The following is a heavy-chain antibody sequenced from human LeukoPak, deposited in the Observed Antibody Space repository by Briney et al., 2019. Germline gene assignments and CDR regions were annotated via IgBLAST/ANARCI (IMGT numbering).Heavy chain of an antibody. CDR1: GGSISSYY. Sequence: SETLSLTCTVSGGSISSYYWSWIRQPAGKGLEWIGRIYTSGSTNYNPSLKSRVTMSVDTSKNQFSLKLSSVTAADTAVYYCARFGGDSSSWYHNWFDPWGQGTLVTVSS. D-gene: IGHD6-13*01. J-gene: IGHJ5*02. CDR2: IYTSGST. V-gene: IGHV4-4*07. CDR3: ARFGGDSSSWYHNWFDP.